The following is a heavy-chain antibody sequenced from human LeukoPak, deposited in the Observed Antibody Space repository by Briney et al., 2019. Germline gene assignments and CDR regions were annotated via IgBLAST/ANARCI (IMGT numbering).Heavy chain of an antibody. CDR1: GGTFSGYY. CDR3: ARAGDSSGYGDY. J-gene: IGHJ4*02. CDR2: INHSGST. D-gene: IGHD3-22*01. Sequence: SETLSLTCAVYGGTFSGYYWTWIRLPPGKGLEWIGEINHSGSTNYNPSLKSRVIISVDTSKNQFSLKLSSVTAADTAVYYCARAGDSSGYGDYWGQGTLVTVSS. V-gene: IGHV4-34*01.